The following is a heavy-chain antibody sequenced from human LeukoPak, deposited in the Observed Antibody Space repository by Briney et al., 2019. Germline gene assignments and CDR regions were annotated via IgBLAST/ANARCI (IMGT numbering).Heavy chain of an antibody. Sequence: PGGSLRLSCAASGFTFSAHSMNWVRQAPGKGLEWVASISSRSSYIYYGGSVKGRFTVSRDNARNSVYLQMNSLRIEDTAVYYCVRRAVSGEEALDFEYWGQGTLVTVSS. CDR3: VRRAVSGEEALDFEY. D-gene: IGHD6-19*01. CDR2: ISSRSSYI. V-gene: IGHV3-21*01. J-gene: IGHJ4*02. CDR1: GFTFSAHS.